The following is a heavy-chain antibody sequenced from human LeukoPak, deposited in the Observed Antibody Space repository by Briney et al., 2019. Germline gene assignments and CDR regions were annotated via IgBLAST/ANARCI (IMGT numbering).Heavy chain of an antibody. CDR3: ASQLRRFDY. D-gene: IGHD4-17*01. J-gene: IGHJ4*02. CDR2: INHSGST. V-gene: IGHV4-34*01. CDR1: GGSFSGYY. Sequence: PSETLSLTCAVYGGSFSGYYWSWIRQPPGKGLEWIGEINHSGSTNYNPSLKSRVTISVDTSKNQLSLKLSSVTAADTAVYYCASQLRRFDYWGQGTLVTVSS.